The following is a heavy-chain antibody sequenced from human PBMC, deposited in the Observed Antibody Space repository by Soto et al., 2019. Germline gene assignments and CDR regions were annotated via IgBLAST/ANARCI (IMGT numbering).Heavy chain of an antibody. J-gene: IGHJ4*02. CDR1: GGSISSGGYS. CDR3: ATGPPLLW. V-gene: IGHV4-30-2*01. CDR2: IYHSGST. D-gene: IGHD2-21*01. Sequence: QLQLQESGSGLVKPSQTLSLTCAVSGGSISSGGYSWSWIRQPPGKGLECIGYIYHSGSTYYNPSLKIPVTISVDRSKNQFSPKLSSVPAAGTAVYYCATGPPLLWWSQGPLVTVSS.